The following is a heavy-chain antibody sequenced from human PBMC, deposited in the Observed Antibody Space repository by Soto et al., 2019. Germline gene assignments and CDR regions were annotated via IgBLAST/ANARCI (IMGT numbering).Heavy chain of an antibody. CDR3: TRDLGYCSSTSCYYAFDI. D-gene: IGHD2-2*01. CDR2: IRSKAYGGTT. J-gene: IGHJ3*02. V-gene: IGHV3-49*04. Sequence: GGSLRLSCTASGFTFGDYAMSWVRQAPGKGLEWVGFIRSKAYGGTTEYAASVKGRFTISRDDSKSIAYLQMNSLKTEDTAVYYCTRDLGYCSSTSCYYAFDIWGQGTMVTVSS. CDR1: GFTFGDYA.